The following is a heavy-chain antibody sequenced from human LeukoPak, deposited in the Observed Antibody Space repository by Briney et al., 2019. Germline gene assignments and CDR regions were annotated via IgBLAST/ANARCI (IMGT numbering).Heavy chain of an antibody. Sequence: PGGSLRLSCVASGFTVSSYWMHWVRQAPGKGLVWVSRITSDGRITSYADSVKGRFTISRDNAKNTLYLQMNSLRAEDTAVYYCATSSDTTMVFDYWGQGALVTVSS. CDR2: ITSDGRIT. CDR3: ATSSDTTMVFDY. V-gene: IGHV3-74*01. D-gene: IGHD5-18*01. J-gene: IGHJ4*02. CDR1: GFTVSSYW.